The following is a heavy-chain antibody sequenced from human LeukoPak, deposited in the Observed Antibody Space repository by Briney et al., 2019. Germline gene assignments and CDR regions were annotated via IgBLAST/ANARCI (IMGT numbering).Heavy chain of an antibody. J-gene: IGHJ6*02. D-gene: IGHD2-2*01. CDR3: ARGDVVVPAAFYYGMDV. CDR1: GGSISSYY. CDR2: IYTSGST. Sequence: PSEALSLTCTVSGGSISSYYWSWIRQPAGKGLEWIGRIYTSGSTNYNPSLKSRVTMPVDTSKNQFSLKLSSVTAADTAVYYCARGDVVVPAAFYYGMDVWGQGTTVTVSS. V-gene: IGHV4-4*07.